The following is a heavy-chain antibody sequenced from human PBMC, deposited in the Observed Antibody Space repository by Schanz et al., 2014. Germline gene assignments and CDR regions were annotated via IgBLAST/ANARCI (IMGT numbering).Heavy chain of an antibody. J-gene: IGHJ4*02. Sequence: QVQLVQSGAEVKEPGASVKLSCKSSGYTFTDYYMQWVRQAPGQGLEWLGTIFLNDGGTHSAEKFQGRIIMTRDTSTSTVSLDLSSLRSEDTAVYYCARERPGKGDFDYWGQGTLVTVSS. D-gene: IGHD1-26*01. V-gene: IGHV1-46*01. CDR3: ARERPGKGDFDY. CDR2: IFLNDGGT. CDR1: GYTFTDYY.